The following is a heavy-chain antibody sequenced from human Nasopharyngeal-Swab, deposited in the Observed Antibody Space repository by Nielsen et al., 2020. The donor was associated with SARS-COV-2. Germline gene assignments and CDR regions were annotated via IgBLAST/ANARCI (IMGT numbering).Heavy chain of an antibody. Sequence: SVKVSCKASGGTFSTYGISWVRQAPGQGLEWMGGIIPMFHRANYAQKFQGRVTITADESTSTASMELSSLRSDDTAVYYCARDWSARAVAGIGSMYYFDYWGQGTLVTVSS. D-gene: IGHD6-19*01. V-gene: IGHV1-69*13. CDR1: GGTFSTYG. CDR3: ARDWSARAVAGIGSMYYFDY. J-gene: IGHJ4*02. CDR2: IIPMFHRA.